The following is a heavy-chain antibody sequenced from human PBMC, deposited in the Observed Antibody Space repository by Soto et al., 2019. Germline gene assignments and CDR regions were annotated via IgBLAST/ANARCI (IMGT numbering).Heavy chain of an antibody. D-gene: IGHD3-22*01. V-gene: IGHV3-74*03. J-gene: IGHJ3*01. CDR3: ARDQLYYNDISGRPLNAFDV. CDR1: GFTFSSYW. Sequence: GGSLRLSCAASGFTFSSYWMHWVRQVPGKGLVWVSHINSDGTHTTYADSVKGRFTISRDNAKNTLYLQMNSLRAEDTAVYYCARDQLYYNDISGRPLNAFDVWGQGTMVTVSS. CDR2: INSDGTHT.